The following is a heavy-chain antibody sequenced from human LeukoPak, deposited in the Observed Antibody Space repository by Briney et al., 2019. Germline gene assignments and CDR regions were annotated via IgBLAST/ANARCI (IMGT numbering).Heavy chain of an antibody. CDR1: GFTFSSYS. J-gene: IGHJ6*03. Sequence: GGSLRLSCAASGFTFSSYSMNWVRQAPGKGLEWVSSITSRSTYINYADSAKGRFTISRDNAKNSLYLQMNSLRAEDTAVYYCARVLLGASTINYYYYYMDVWGKGTTVTVSS. CDR2: ITSRSTYI. CDR3: ARVLLGASTINYYYYYMDV. D-gene: IGHD1-26*01. V-gene: IGHV3-21*01.